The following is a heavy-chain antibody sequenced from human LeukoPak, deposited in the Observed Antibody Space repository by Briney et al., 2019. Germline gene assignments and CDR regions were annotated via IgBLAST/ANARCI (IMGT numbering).Heavy chain of an antibody. D-gene: IGHD2-2*01. CDR3: ARAFLGVVPAALDY. CDR2: IKQDGSEK. Sequence: PGGSLRLSCAASGFTLSSYWVSWVRQAPGKGLEWVANIKQDGSEKYYVDSVKGRFTISRDNAKNSLYLQMNSLRAEDTAVYYCARAFLGVVPAALDYWGQGTLVTVSS. V-gene: IGHV3-7*01. CDR1: GFTLSSYW. J-gene: IGHJ4*02.